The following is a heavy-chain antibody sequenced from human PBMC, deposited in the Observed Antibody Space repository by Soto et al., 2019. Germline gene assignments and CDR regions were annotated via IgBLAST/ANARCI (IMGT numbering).Heavy chain of an antibody. D-gene: IGHD3-16*01. CDR2: ISYDGSNK. CDR1: GFTFSSYA. Sequence: GESLKISCAASGFTFSSYAMHWVRQAPGKGLEWVAVISYDGSNKYYADSVKGRFTISRDNSKNTLYLQMNSLRAEDTAVYYCVRGGSWRLGPNWYFDLWGRGTLVTVSS. CDR3: VRGGSWRLGPNWYFDL. J-gene: IGHJ2*01. V-gene: IGHV3-30-3*01.